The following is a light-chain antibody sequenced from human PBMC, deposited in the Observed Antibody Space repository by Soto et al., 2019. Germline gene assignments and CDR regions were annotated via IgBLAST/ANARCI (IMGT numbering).Light chain of an antibody. V-gene: IGKV3-11*01. CDR2: DAF. CDR1: QSVGSN. Sequence: EIVLTQSPATLSLSPGERATLTCRASQSVGSNFAWYLQKPGQAPRLLIYDAFNRATGIPDRFSGSGSGTDFTLTISRLEPEDFAVYYCQQFGASLTWTFGQGTKVDIK. CDR3: QQFGASLTWT. J-gene: IGKJ1*01.